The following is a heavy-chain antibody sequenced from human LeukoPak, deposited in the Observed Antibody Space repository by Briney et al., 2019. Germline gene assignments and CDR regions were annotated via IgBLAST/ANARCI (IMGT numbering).Heavy chain of an antibody. CDR3: ARARAETSSWDPFDF. CDR2: INPNTGGT. CDR1: GYTFTGYY. J-gene: IGHJ4*02. V-gene: IGHV1-2*02. D-gene: IGHD6-13*01. Sequence: ASVKVSCKASGYTFTGYYIHWVRQAPGQGLEWMGWINPNTGGTKYAQKFQGRVTMTRVTSISTAYMEVNILISDDTALYYCARARAETSSWDPFDFWGQGTLVTVSS.